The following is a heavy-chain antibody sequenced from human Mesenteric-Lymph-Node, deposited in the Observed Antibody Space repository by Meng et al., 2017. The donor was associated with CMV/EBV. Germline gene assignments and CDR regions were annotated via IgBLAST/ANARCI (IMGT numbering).Heavy chain of an antibody. J-gene: IGHJ4*02. Sequence: QEQLVQSGAEVKKPGASVKVSCKASGYIFTSFDINWVRQATGQGPEWMGWMNHNSGNTGYAQKFQGRVTLTRDTSISTAYMELSSLRSEDTAVYYCARGPSYSSGFPDCWGQGTLVTVSS. V-gene: IGHV1-8*02. CDR2: MNHNSGNT. D-gene: IGHD6-19*01. CDR3: ARGPSYSSGFPDC. CDR1: GYIFTSFD.